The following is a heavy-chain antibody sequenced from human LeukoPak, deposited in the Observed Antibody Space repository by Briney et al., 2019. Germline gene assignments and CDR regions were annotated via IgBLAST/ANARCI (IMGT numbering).Heavy chain of an antibody. CDR2: INSDGSST. Sequence: GGSLRLSCAASGFTFSSYWMHWVRQAPGKGLVWVSRINSDGSSTSYAHSVKGRFTISRDNAKNTLYLQMNSLRAEDTAVYYCARDGRAAGFDYWGQGTLVTVSS. D-gene: IGHD6-13*01. V-gene: IGHV3-74*01. CDR3: ARDGRAAGFDY. CDR1: GFTFSSYW. J-gene: IGHJ4*02.